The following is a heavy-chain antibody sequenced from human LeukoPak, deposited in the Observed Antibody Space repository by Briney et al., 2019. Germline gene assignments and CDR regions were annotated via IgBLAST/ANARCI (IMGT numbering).Heavy chain of an antibody. CDR3: AKAYEGVWGTYRKFDY. V-gene: IGHV3-23*01. Sequence: GGSLRLSCVVSGFTFTTHAMGWVRQVPGRGLEGGSGESERGGSTYYADSVKGRFTISRDNSKDTLSLQMNRVRAEDSAVYYCAKAYEGVWGTYRKFDYWGQGTLVTVSS. CDR1: GFTFTTHA. CDR2: ESERGGST. J-gene: IGHJ4*02. D-gene: IGHD3-16*02.